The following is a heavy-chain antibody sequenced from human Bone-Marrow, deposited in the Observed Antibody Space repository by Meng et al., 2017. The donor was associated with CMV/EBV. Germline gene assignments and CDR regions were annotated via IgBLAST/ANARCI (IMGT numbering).Heavy chain of an antibody. CDR2: FDPEDGET. CDR1: GYTLTELS. Sequence: ASVKVSCKVFGYTLTELSRHWVRQAPGKGLEWMGGFDPEDGETIYAQKFQGRVTMTEDTSTDTAYMELSSLRSEDTAVYYCATARPGGWYFSHWGQGTLVTVSS. J-gene: IGHJ4*02. D-gene: IGHD6-19*01. CDR3: ATARPGGWYFSH. V-gene: IGHV1-24*01.